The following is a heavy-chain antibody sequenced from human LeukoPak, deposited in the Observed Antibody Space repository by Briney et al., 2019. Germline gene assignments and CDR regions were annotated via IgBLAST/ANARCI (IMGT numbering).Heavy chain of an antibody. J-gene: IGHJ3*02. CDR3: ARDPTPYYYGSGRFDI. V-gene: IGHV4-61*01. CDR2: IYYSGST. D-gene: IGHD3-10*01. Sequence: PSETLSLTCTVSGGSVSSGSYYWSWIRQPPGKGLEWIGYIYYSGSTNYSPSLKSRVTISVDTSKNQFSLKLSSVTAADTAVYHCARDPTPYYYGSGRFDIWGQGTMVTVSS. CDR1: GGSVSSGSYY.